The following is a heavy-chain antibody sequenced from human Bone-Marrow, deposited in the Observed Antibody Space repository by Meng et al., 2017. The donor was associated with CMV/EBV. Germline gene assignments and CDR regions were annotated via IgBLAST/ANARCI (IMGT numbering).Heavy chain of an antibody. Sequence: SETLSLTCAVYGGSFSGYYWSWIRQPPGKGLEWIGEINHSGSTNYNPSLKSRVTISVDTSKNQFSLKLSSVTAADTAVYYCARGKSRFDPWGQGTLGTVSS. CDR1: GGSFSGYY. CDR3: ARGKSRFDP. J-gene: IGHJ5*02. V-gene: IGHV4-34*01. CDR2: INHSGST.